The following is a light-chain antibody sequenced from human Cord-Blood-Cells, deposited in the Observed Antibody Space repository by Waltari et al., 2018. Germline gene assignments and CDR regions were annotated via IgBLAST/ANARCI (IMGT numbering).Light chain of an antibody. CDR3: SSYTSSSTVV. CDR1: SSDVGGYNF. Sequence: QSALTQPASVSGSPGQSITISCTGTSSDVGGYNFVSWYQQHPGKAPKLMVYEVSNRPSGVYIRFSGSKSGNTASLTISGLQAEDEADYYCSSYTSSSTVVFGGGTKLTVL. V-gene: IGLV2-14*01. CDR2: EVS. J-gene: IGLJ2*01.